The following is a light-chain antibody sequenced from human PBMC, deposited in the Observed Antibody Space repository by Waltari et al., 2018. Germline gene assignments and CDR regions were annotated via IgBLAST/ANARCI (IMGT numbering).Light chain of an antibody. CDR3: QHYGWSSWT. J-gene: IGKJ1*01. Sequence: DIVLTQSPGTLSLSPGERATLSCMASKSASSSYLAWYQQKPGQAPRLLSYAASTRATGIPDRFSGSGSGTDFTLTISRLEPEDFAVYYCQHYGWSSWTFGQGTKVVIK. CDR1: KSASSSY. CDR2: AAS. V-gene: IGKV3-20*01.